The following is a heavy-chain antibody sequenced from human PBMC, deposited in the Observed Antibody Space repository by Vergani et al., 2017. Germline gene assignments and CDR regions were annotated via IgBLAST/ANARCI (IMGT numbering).Heavy chain of an antibody. CDR3: ARDRERAVMDV. CDR1: GFTFSDFY. V-gene: IGHV3-11*01. CDR2: ISSSRTTI. J-gene: IGHJ6*02. Sequence: QVQLVASGGGLVKPGGSLRLTCAASGFTFSDFYMSWLRQAPGKGLEWLSYISSSRTTIYYADSVKGRFTISRDNAKNSLYLQMNSLRAEDTAVYYCARDRERAVMDVWGQGTTVTVSS. D-gene: IGHD1-26*01.